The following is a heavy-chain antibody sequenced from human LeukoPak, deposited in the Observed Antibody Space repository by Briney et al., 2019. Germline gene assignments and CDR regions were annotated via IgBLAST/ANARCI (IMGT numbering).Heavy chain of an antibody. Sequence: SETLSLTCAVSGGSITTTNWWSWVRQPPGKGLEWIGEVHLSGATNYNPSLKSRVTMSIDTSENQFSLKLASVTAADTAMYYCATGDWNGADNWGQGTLVVVSS. CDR1: GGSITTTNW. CDR2: VHLSGAT. J-gene: IGHJ4*02. D-gene: IGHD1-1*01. CDR3: ATGDWNGADN. V-gene: IGHV4-4*02.